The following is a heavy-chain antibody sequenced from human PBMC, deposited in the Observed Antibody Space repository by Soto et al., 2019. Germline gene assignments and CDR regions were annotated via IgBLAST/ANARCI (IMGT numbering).Heavy chain of an antibody. Sequence: QVPLVQSGAEVKKPGASVKVSCKASGYNFTNYDVNWVRQAPGKGLEWMGWITSYSGNTDYAQKFQGRVSLTTDTSTTTAYMELRSLISDDTAVYYCARKPLAVGGLSYYGMDVWGQGTTVTVSS. V-gene: IGHV1-18*04. CDR3: ARKPLAVGGLSYYGMDV. D-gene: IGHD6-19*01. CDR1: GYNFTNYD. J-gene: IGHJ6*02. CDR2: ITSYSGNT.